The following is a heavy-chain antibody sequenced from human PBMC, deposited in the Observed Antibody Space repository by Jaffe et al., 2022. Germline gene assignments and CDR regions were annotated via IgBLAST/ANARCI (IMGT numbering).Heavy chain of an antibody. D-gene: IGHD4-17*01. J-gene: IGHJ2*01. Sequence: EVQLVESGGGLVKPGGSLRLSCAASGFTFSNAWMSWVRQAPGKGLEWVGRIKSKTDGGTTDYAAPVKGRFTISRDDSKNTLYLQMNSLKTEDTAVYYCTTDSHDYGDYYPNWYFDLWGRGTLVTVSS. CDR3: TTDSHDYGDYYPNWYFDL. CDR1: GFTFSNAW. V-gene: IGHV3-15*01. CDR2: IKSKTDGGTT.